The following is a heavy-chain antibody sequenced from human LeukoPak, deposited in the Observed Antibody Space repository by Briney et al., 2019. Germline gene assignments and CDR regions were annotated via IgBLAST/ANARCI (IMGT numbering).Heavy chain of an antibody. Sequence: AGGSLRLSCAASGFTFSSYSMNWVRQAPGKGREWVSSIISSSSYIYYADSVKGRFTISRDNAKNSLYLQMNSLRAEDTAVYYCASPDIVVVPAAMVSPWGQGTMVTVSS. CDR2: IISSSSYI. CDR3: ASPDIVVVPAAMVSP. J-gene: IGHJ3*01. CDR1: GFTFSSYS. V-gene: IGHV3-21*01. D-gene: IGHD2-2*01.